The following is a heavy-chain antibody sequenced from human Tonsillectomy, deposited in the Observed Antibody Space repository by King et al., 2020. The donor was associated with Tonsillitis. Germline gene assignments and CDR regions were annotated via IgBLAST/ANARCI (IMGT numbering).Heavy chain of an antibody. CDR2: FSSSSSTI. CDR1: GFTFSGYS. J-gene: IGHJ6*02. D-gene: IGHD1/OR15-1a*01. CDR3: ARKPLVPTGTTTHYYYYGMDV. V-gene: IGHV3-48*01. Sequence: QLVQSGGGLVQPGGSLRLSCAASGFTFSGYSMNWVRQAPGKGLEWVSYFSSSSSTIYYADSVKGRFTISRDNAKNSLFLQMNSLRAEDTAVYYCARKPLVPTGTTTHYYYYGMDVWGQGTTVTVSS.